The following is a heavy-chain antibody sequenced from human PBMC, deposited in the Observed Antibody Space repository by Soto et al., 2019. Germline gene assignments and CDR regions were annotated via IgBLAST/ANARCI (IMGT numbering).Heavy chain of an antibody. V-gene: IGHV4-31*03. CDR2: IYYSGST. CDR1: GGSIYRGGYY. Sequence: QVQLQESGPGLVKPSQTLSLICTVSGGSIYRGGYYWTWIRQHPGKGLEWIGYIYYSGSTYYNPSLKSRVTISVDTSKNPFSLRLSSVTAADTAVYYCARDLPHGGVIDSWGQGTLVTVSS. CDR3: ARDLPHGGVIDS. J-gene: IGHJ5*02. D-gene: IGHD3-16*01.